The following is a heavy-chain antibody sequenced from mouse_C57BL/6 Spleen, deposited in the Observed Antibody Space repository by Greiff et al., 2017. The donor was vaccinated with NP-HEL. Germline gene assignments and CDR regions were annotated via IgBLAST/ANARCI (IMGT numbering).Heavy chain of an antibody. CDR2: ISYDGSN. D-gene: IGHD2-4*01. CDR1: GYSITSGYY. CDR3: ANYDYDDYAMDY. J-gene: IGHJ4*01. V-gene: IGHV3-6*01. Sequence: EVQLQQSGPGLVKPSQSLSLTCSVTGYSITSGYYWNWIRQFPGNKLEWMGYISYDGSNNYNPSLKNRISITRDTSKNQFFLKLNSVTTEDTATYYCANYDYDDYAMDYWGQGTSVTVSS.